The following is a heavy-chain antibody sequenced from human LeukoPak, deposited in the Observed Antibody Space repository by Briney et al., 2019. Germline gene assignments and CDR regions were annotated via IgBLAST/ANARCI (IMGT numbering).Heavy chain of an antibody. Sequence: SETLSLTCTVSGGSISSSSYYWGWIRQPAGKGLEWIGRIYTSGSTNYNPSLKSRVTISVDTSKNQFSLKLSSVTAADTAVYYCARDKGNTMIGRWFDPWGQGTLVTVSS. D-gene: IGHD3-22*01. CDR3: ARDKGNTMIGRWFDP. CDR2: IYTSGST. V-gene: IGHV4-61*02. CDR1: GGSISSSSYY. J-gene: IGHJ5*02.